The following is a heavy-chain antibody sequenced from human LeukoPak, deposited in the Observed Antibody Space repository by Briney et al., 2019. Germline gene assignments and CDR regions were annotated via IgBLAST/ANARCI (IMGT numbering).Heavy chain of an antibody. CDR3: ARLGNYYGSSGFYFHWFDP. Sequence: PSETLSLTCTVSGGSISSSSYYWGWIRQPPGKGLEWIGSIYYSGSTDYNPSLKSRVTISVDTSKNQFSLKLSSATAADTAVYYCARLGNYYGSSGFYFHWFDPWGQGTLVTVSS. J-gene: IGHJ5*02. CDR2: IYYSGST. D-gene: IGHD3-22*01. V-gene: IGHV4-39*01. CDR1: GGSISSSSYY.